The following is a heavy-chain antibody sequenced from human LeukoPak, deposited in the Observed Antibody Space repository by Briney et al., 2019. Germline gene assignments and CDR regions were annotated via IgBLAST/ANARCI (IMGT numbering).Heavy chain of an antibody. CDR2: IYYSGST. D-gene: IGHD6-19*01. Sequence: SETLSLTCTVSGGSISSYYWSWIRQSPGKGLEWIGYIYYSGSTNYNPSLKSRVTISVDTSKNQFSLKLSSVTAADTAVYYCARDQTGYSSGWSSSGFDYWGQGTLVTVSS. CDR3: ARDQTGYSSGWSSSGFDY. J-gene: IGHJ4*02. V-gene: IGHV4-59*01. CDR1: GGSISSYY.